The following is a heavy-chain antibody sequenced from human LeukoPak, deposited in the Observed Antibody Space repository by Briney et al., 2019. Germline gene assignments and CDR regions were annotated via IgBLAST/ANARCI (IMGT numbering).Heavy chain of an antibody. CDR2: INHSGST. V-gene: IGHV4-34*01. J-gene: IGHJ4*02. Sequence: SETLSLTCAVYGGSFSGYYWSWIRQPPGKGLEWIGEINHSGSTNYNPSLKSRVTISVDTSKNQFSLKLSSVTAADTAVYYCARARSYGDYPLSYWGQGTLVTVSS. CDR1: GGSFSGYY. CDR3: ARARSYGDYPLSY. D-gene: IGHD4-17*01.